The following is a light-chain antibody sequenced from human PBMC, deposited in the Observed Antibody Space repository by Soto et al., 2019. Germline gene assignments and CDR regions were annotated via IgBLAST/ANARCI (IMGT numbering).Light chain of an antibody. CDR1: SSNIGSNY. CDR3: VAWDDSLHV. V-gene: IGLV1-47*01. Sequence: QSVLTQPPSASGTPGQRVSISCSGSSSNIGSNYVYWYQQLPGTAPKLLIYRNNQRPSGVPDRFSGSKSGTSASLAISGLRSEDEADYYCVAWDDSLHVFGTGTKVTVL. CDR2: RNN. J-gene: IGLJ1*01.